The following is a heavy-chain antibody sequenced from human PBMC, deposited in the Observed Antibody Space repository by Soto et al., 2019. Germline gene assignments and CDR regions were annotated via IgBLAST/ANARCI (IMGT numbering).Heavy chain of an antibody. D-gene: IGHD2-8*02. J-gene: IGHJ4*02. CDR3: TGEVXSGY. V-gene: IGHV3-30*03. Sequence: QVQLVESGGGVVQPGRSLRLSCAVSGFTVSTYGMHWVRQAPGKGLEWVAVISRDGGTKYYADSVKGRFTISRDNSRNTLFLEMNSLRGDDMAVYYCTGEVXSGYWGQGTXVTVX. CDR1: GFTVSTYG. CDR2: ISRDGGTK.